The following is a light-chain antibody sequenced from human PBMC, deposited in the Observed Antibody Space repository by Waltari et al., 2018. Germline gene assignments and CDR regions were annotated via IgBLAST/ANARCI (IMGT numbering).Light chain of an antibody. CDR2: GNN. CDR3: AAWDDSLNGGV. CDR1: SSNIGSNT. J-gene: IGLJ3*02. V-gene: IGLV1-44*01. Sequence: QSVLTQPPSASGTPGQRVTISCSGSSSNIGSNTVNWYQQLQGTAPKLLTFGNNQRPSGVPDRFSGSKSGTSAALAMSGLQSEDEADYYCAAWDDSLNGGVFGGGTKLTVL.